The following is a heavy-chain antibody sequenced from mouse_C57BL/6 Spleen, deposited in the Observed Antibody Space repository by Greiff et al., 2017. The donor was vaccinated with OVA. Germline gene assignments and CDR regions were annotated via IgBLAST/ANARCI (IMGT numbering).Heavy chain of an antibody. Sequence: EVQLVESGEGLVKPGGSLKLSCAASGFTFSSYAMSWVRQTPEKRLEWVAYISSGGDYIYYADTVKGRFTISRDNARNTLYLQMSSLKSEDTAMYYCTRGLFPSSVVAHWGQGTTLTVSS. D-gene: IGHD1-1*01. J-gene: IGHJ2*01. V-gene: IGHV5-9-1*02. CDR1: GFTFSSYA. CDR3: TRGLFPSSVVAH. CDR2: ISSGGDYI.